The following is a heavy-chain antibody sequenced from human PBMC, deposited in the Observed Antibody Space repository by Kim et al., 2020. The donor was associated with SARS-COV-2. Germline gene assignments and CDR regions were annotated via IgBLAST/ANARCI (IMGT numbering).Heavy chain of an antibody. V-gene: IGHV5-51*01. CDR1: GYSFTSYW. D-gene: IGHD3-9*01. J-gene: IGHJ4*02. Sequence: GESLKISCKGSGYSFTSYWIGWVRQMPGKGLEWMGIIYPGDSDTRYSPSFQGQVTISADKSISTAYLQWSSLKASDTAMYYCARATPSYHGILTGYYNDFDYWGQGTLVTVSS. CDR3: ARATPSYHGILTGYYNDFDY. CDR2: IYPGDSDT.